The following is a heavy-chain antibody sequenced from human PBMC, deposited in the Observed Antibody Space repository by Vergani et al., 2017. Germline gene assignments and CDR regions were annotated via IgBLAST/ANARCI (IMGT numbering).Heavy chain of an antibody. CDR2: INHSGST. V-gene: IGHV4-34*01. CDR3: ARATHYYGSGSKSMDV. Sequence: QVQLQQWGAGLLKPSETLSLTCAVYGGSFSGYYWSWIRQPPGKGLEWIGEINHSGSTNYNPSLKSRVTISVDTSKNQFSLKLSSVTAADTAVYYCARATHYYGSGSKSMDVWGQGTTVTVSS. J-gene: IGHJ6*02. D-gene: IGHD3-10*01. CDR1: GGSFSGYY.